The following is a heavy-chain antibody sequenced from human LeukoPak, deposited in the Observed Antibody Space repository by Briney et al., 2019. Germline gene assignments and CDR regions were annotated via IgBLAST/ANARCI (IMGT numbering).Heavy chain of an antibody. Sequence: PGGSLRLSCAASGFTFSSYGMSWVRQAPGKGLEWVANIKQDGSEKYYVDSVKGRFTISRDNAKNSLYLQMNSLRAEDTAVYYCARVTGSGAPPGYWGQGTLVTVSS. CDR3: ARVTGSGAPPGY. CDR1: GFTFSSYG. J-gene: IGHJ4*02. D-gene: IGHD3-9*01. CDR2: IKQDGSEK. V-gene: IGHV3-7*01.